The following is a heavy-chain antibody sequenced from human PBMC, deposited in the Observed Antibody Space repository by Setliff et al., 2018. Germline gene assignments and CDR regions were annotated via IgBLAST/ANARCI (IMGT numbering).Heavy chain of an antibody. J-gene: IGHJ3*01. Sequence: PGESLTIACKASGYIFTNYWIGWVRQMPGKGLEWMGVIYPGDSDTRYSPSFQGQVTISADKSINTAYLQWSSLKASDTAIYYCTRHEDRNKCTSSSCYRENDAFDVWGQGAVVTVSS. V-gene: IGHV5-51*01. D-gene: IGHD2-2*01. CDR2: IYPGDSDT. CDR1: GYIFTNYW. CDR3: TRHEDRNKCTSSSCYRENDAFDV.